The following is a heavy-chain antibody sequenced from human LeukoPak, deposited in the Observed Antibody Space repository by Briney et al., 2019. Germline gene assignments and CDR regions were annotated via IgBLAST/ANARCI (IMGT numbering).Heavy chain of an antibody. CDR2: INTNTGNP. V-gene: IGHV7-4-1*02. CDR1: GYTFTSYA. J-gene: IGHJ4*02. Sequence: ASVKVSCKASGYTFTSYAMNWVRQAPGQGLEWMGWINTNTGNPTYAQGFTGRFVFSLDTSVSTAYLQISSLKAEDTAVYYCARTGFLEWLSWHYFDYWGQGTLVTVSS. CDR3: ARTGFLEWLSWHYFDY. D-gene: IGHD3-3*01.